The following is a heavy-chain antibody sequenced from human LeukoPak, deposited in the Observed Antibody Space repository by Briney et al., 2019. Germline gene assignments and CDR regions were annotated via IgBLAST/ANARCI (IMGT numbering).Heavy chain of an antibody. CDR1: GGSISSGDYY. D-gene: IGHD3-3*01. CDR2: IYYSGST. J-gene: IGHJ4*02. Sequence: PSETLSLTCTVSGGSISSGDYYWSWIRQPPGKGLDWIGYIYYSGSTYYNPSLKSRVTISVDTSKNQFSLKLSSVTAADTAVYYCARESRFLEWSADYWGQGTLVTVSS. V-gene: IGHV4-30-4*08. CDR3: ARESRFLEWSADY.